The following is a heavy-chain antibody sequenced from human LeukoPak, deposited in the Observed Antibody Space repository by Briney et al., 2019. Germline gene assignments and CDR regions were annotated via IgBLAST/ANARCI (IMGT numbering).Heavy chain of an antibody. D-gene: IGHD6-6*01. V-gene: IGHV3-64*01. CDR1: GFSFSNYA. J-gene: IGHJ6*03. Sequence: GGSLRLSCAASGFSFSNYAFHWVRQAPGKGLEYISIVRSNGGSTYYATSVKGRFTISRDNSKNTLFLQMGSLRVEDMALYYCARGTAARRDESYYSYMDVWGKGTTVTVSS. CDR3: ARGTAARRDESYYSYMDV. CDR2: VRSNGGST.